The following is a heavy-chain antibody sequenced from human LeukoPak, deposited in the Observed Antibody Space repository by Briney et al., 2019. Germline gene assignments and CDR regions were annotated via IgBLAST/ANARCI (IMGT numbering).Heavy chain of an antibody. CDR3: ARDKYNYGSGSFYYYYGMDV. Sequence: PGGPLRLSCAASGFTFSDYYMSWIRQAPGKGLEWVSYISSSGSTIYYADSVKGRFTISRDNAKNSLYLQMNSLRAEDTAVYYCARDKYNYGSGSFYYYYGMDVWGQGTTVTVSS. D-gene: IGHD3-10*01. CDR2: ISSSGSTI. J-gene: IGHJ6*02. V-gene: IGHV3-11*01. CDR1: GFTFSDYY.